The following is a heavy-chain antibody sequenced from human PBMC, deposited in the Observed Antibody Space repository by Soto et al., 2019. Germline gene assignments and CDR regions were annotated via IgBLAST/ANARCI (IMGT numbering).Heavy chain of an antibody. CDR3: ARPPGYISDWYYFDL. CDR1: GYTFIDYY. J-gene: IGHJ4*02. D-gene: IGHD6-19*01. CDR2: ISPKSGGT. Sequence: ASVKVSCKGSGYTFIDYYMHWVRQTPGQGFEWMGRISPKSGGTNYAQKFQGRVTMTWDTSRNTAYMELSSLMSEDTAVYYCARPPGYISDWYYFDLWGQGTLVTVSS. V-gene: IGHV1-2*02.